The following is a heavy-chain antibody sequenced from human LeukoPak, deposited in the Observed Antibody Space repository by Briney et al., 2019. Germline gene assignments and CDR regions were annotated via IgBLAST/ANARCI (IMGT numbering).Heavy chain of an antibody. J-gene: IGHJ4*02. CDR1: GGSISSSSYY. V-gene: IGHV4-39*01. CDR3: ARLISRGLHFDY. D-gene: IGHD1-26*01. Sequence: SETLSLTCTVSGGSISSSSYYWGWIRQPPGKGLEWIGHIYYSGSTYYNPSLKSRVTISVDTSENQFSLKLSSVTAADTAVYYCARLISRGLHFDYWGQGTLVTVSS. CDR2: IYYSGST.